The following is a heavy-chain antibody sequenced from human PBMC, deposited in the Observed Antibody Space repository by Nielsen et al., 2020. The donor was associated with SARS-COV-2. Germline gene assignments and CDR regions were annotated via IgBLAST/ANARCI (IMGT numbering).Heavy chain of an antibody. CDR2: INTNTGNP. CDR1: GYTFTSYA. Sequence: ASVKVSCKASGYTFTSYAMNWVRQAPGQGLEWMGWINTNTGNPTYAQGFTGRFVFSLDTSVSTAYLQISSLKAEDTAVYYCARVPTYYDILTGYYYAAFYLWGQGTMVTVSS. D-gene: IGHD3-9*01. CDR3: ARVPTYYDILTGYYYAAFYL. V-gene: IGHV7-4-1*02. J-gene: IGHJ3*01.